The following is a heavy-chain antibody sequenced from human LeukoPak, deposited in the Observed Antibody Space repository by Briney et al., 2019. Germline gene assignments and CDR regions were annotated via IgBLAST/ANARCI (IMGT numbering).Heavy chain of an antibody. D-gene: IGHD1-26*01. CDR2: INPNSGGT. V-gene: IGHV1-2*02. J-gene: IGHJ5*02. Sequence: ASVKVSCKASGYTFTGYYMHWVRQAPGQGLEWMGWINPNSGGTNYAQKFQGRVTMTRDTSISTAYMELSRLRSDDTAVYYCASRGPRWGIIVGATRVFRSRFDPWGQGTLVTVSS. CDR1: GYTFTGYY. CDR3: ASRGPRWGIIVGATRVFRSRFDP.